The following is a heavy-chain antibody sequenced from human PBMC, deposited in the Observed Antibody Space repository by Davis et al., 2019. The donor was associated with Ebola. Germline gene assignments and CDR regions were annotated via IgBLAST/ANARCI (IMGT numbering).Heavy chain of an antibody. CDR2: ISSSSSTI. D-gene: IGHD6-13*01. CDR3: ATVRGIAAAGNNWFDP. Sequence: GESLKISCAASGFTFSSYSMNWVRQAPGKGLEWVSYISSSSSTIYYADSVKGRFTISRDNAKNSLYLQMNSLRAEDTAVYYCATVRGIAAAGNNWFDPWGQGTLVTVSS. CDR1: GFTFSSYS. V-gene: IGHV3-48*01. J-gene: IGHJ5*02.